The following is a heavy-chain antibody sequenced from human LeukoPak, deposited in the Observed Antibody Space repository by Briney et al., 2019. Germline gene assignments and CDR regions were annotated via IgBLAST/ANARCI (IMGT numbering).Heavy chain of an antibody. CDR1: GFNVSSNY. D-gene: IGHD3-10*01. Sequence: GGSLRLSCEASGFNVSSNYMTWVRQAPGKGLEWVSLIYGDGTTGYADSVKGRFHISRHNSKNTLYLQMNSLRAEDTAVYYCARGIIYLDYWGQGTLVTVSS. CDR3: ARGIIYLDY. V-gene: IGHV3-53*04. J-gene: IGHJ4*02. CDR2: IYGDGTT.